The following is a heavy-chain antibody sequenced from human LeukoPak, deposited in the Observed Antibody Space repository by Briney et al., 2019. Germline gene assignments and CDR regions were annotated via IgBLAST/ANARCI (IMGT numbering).Heavy chain of an antibody. CDR2: ISHDGSNK. J-gene: IGHJ4*02. CDR3: GREPLANSGWYLPLDY. Sequence: GGSLRLSCAASGFTFSTYGMHWVRQAPGKGLEWVAFISHDGSNKDFADSVKGRITISRDNPKNTMYLRMNGLRSEDTAVYYCGREPLANSGWYLPLDYWGQGTLVTVSS. V-gene: IGHV3-30*03. D-gene: IGHD6-19*01. CDR1: GFTFSTYG.